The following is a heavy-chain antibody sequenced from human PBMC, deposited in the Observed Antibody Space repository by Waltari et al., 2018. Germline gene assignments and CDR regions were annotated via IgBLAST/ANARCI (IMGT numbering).Heavy chain of an antibody. J-gene: IGHJ6*03. D-gene: IGHD6-25*01. CDR2: ISGSGGGT. CDR3: ATDQRGYYYMDV. CDR1: GFTFRSYA. V-gene: IGHV3-23*01. Sequence: EVQLLESGGGLVQPGGSLRLSCAASGFTFRSYATSWGGQAPGKGREWVSAISGSGGGTSYADSVKGLFTITRDNSQITLYLPMHSLRAEDTAVYYCATDQRGYYYMDVWGKGTTVTISS.